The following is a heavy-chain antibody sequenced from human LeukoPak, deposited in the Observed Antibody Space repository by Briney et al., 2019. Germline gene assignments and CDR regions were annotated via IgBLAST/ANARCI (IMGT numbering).Heavy chain of an antibody. J-gene: IGHJ4*02. CDR1: GGTFSSHA. CDR2: IIPILGTP. CDR3: ARDGLQYSYGCAY. Sequence: SVTVSCTSSGGTFSSHAISWVRQAPGQGLEWMGGIIPILGTPKYAEKFQGRIAITADENTDTAYMELNSLRPEDTAMYFCARDGLQYSYGCAYWGQGTLVTVSS. V-gene: IGHV1-69*01. D-gene: IGHD5-18*01.